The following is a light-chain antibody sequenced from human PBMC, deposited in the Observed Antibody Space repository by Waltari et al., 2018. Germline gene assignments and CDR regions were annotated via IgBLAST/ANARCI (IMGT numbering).Light chain of an antibody. CDR2: DAS. V-gene: IGKV3-11*01. CDR3: QQRSNWPRT. J-gene: IGKJ1*01. Sequence: EIVLTQSQATLSLSTGERASQSVSSYLAWYQQKPGQTPRLHIYDASNRATGIPARFSGSGSGTDFTLTISSLDPEDFAVYYCQQRSNWPRTFGQGTKVEIK. CDR1: QSVSSY.